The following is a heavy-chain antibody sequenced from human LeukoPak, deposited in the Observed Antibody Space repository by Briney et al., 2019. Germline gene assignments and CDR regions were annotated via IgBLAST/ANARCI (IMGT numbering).Heavy chain of an antibody. CDR1: GVSVNSSSYY. J-gene: IGHJ5*02. Sequence: SETLSLTCSVSGVSVNSSSYYWSWIRQSPGKGLEWIGYIYYSGSTNYNPSLKSRVAISIDTSKNQFSLKLSSVTAADTAVYYCARTIVVLPVAKNRPRKGSWFDPWGQGTLVTVSS. V-gene: IGHV4-61*01. D-gene: IGHD2-2*01. CDR3: ARTIVVLPVAKNRPRKGSWFDP. CDR2: IYYSGST.